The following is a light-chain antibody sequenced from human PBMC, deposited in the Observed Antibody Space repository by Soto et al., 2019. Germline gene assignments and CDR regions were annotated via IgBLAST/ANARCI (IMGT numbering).Light chain of an antibody. V-gene: IGLV1-51*01. CDR1: SSNIGNNY. Sequence: QSVLTQPPSVSAAPGQKVTISCSGSSSNIGNNYVSWYQQLPGTAPKLVIYDNSQRPSGIPDRFSGSKSGTSGTLAIAGLQTGDEADYYCATWDSSLSAVVFGGATKLTVL. J-gene: IGLJ3*02. CDR3: ATWDSSLSAVV. CDR2: DNS.